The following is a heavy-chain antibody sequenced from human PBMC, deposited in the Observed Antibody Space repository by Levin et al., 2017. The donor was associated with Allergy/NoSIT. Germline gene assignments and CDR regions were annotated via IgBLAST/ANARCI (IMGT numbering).Heavy chain of an antibody. Sequence: PGESLKISCKASGFAFTHSAVQWVRQARGQRLEWIGWIVVGSGNTNYTQKFQERVTITRDMSTSTAYMELSSLRSEDTAVYYCAAESSSEPPYYYYYMDVWGKGTTVTVSS. J-gene: IGHJ6*03. V-gene: IGHV1-58*01. CDR2: IVVGSGNT. D-gene: IGHD1-26*01. CDR3: AAESSSEPPYYYYYMDV. CDR1: GFAFTHSA.